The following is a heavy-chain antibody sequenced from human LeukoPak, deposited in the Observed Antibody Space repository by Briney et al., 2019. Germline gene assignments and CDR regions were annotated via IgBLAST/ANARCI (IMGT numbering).Heavy chain of an antibody. CDR2: ISYNGRT. V-gene: IGHV4-39*01. CDR3: ARLPGETGTYRYAFDI. CDR1: TDXISSNNLF. Sequence: SETLSLTCIVSTDXISSNNLFWGWIRQPPGKGLQWIGTISYNGRTFYNPSLKSRVTISADASKNRFSLKLSSVTAADTAVYYCARLPGETGTYRYAFDIWGQGTMVTVSS. D-gene: IGHD1-7*01. J-gene: IGHJ3*02.